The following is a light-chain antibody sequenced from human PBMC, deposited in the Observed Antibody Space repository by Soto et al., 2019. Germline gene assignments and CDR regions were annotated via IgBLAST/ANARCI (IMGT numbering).Light chain of an antibody. J-gene: IGKJ4*01. CDR1: PSVSGY. CDR2: DAS. Sequence: EIVLTQSPATLSLSPGNRATLSCRASPSVSGYLAWYQQKPGQAPRLLIYDASNRATGIPARFSGSGSGTEFTLTITSLEPEDFAVYYCQQRSNWPSTFGGGTKVEI. V-gene: IGKV3-11*01. CDR3: QQRSNWPST.